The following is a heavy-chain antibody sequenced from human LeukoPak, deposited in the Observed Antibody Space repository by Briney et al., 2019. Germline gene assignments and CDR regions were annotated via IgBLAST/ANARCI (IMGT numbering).Heavy chain of an antibody. D-gene: IGHD3-9*01. CDR1: GFTFSSYG. J-gene: IGHJ4*02. CDR3: AKDQTGYFITVFDY. V-gene: IGHV3-30*18. CDR2: ISYDGSNK. Sequence: GGSLRLSCAASGFTFSSYGMHWVRQAPGKGLEWVAVISYDGSNKYYADSVKGRFTISRDNSKNTLYLQMNSLRAEDTAVYYCAKDQTGYFITVFDYWGQGTLVTVSS.